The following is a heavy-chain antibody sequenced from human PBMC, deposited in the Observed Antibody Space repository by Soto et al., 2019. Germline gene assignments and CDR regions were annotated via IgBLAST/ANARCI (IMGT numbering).Heavy chain of an antibody. J-gene: IGHJ6*02. D-gene: IGHD6-19*01. Sequence: SVRVAYKGSRVAFSKLIVTWVRQAPGLGLEWVGGIIPIFGTANYAQKFQGRVTITADESTSTSYMEVTNLRSEDTAVYYCAKVRYSSPMGYYYGMDVWGQGTTVTVSS. CDR1: RVAFSKLI. V-gene: IGHV1-69*13. CDR2: IIPIFGTA. CDR3: AKVRYSSPMGYYYGMDV.